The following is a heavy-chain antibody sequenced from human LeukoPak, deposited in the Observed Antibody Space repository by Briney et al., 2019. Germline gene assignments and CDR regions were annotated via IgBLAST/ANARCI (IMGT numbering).Heavy chain of an antibody. CDR3: ARVAGGYSYGYLDY. CDR1: GFTFSDYY. J-gene: IGHJ4*02. CDR2: ISSSSSYT. D-gene: IGHD5-18*01. Sequence: GGSLRLSCAASGFTFSDYYMSWIRQAPGKGLEWVSYISSSSSYTNYADSVKGRFTISRDNAKNSLYLQMNSLRAEDTAVYYCARVAGGYSYGYLDYWGQGTLVTVSS. V-gene: IGHV3-11*06.